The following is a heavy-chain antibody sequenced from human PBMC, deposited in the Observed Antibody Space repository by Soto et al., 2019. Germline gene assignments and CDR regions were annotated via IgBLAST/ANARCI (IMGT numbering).Heavy chain of an antibody. D-gene: IGHD3-16*01. CDR1: GHPVTNDY. CDR3: AKGRGGKTVANFGMDV. Sequence: QVRLVQSGAEVRKTGASVKVSCTASGHPVTNDYLHWVRQAPGQGFEWLGVITPFGGATAYAQGFKGRVTVTMERSATTFYLELRSLRSDDTAVYYCAKGRGGKTVANFGMDVWGQGVRVTVSS. V-gene: IGHV1-46*01. J-gene: IGHJ6*02. CDR2: ITPFGGAT.